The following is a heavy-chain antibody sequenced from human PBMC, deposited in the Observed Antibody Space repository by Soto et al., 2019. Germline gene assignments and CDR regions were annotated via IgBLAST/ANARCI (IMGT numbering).Heavy chain of an antibody. CDR1: GYSFTSYW. J-gene: IGHJ5*02. V-gene: IGHV5-51*01. CDR2: IYPGDSDT. CDR3: AIGYSSSWYRPRNNWFDP. D-gene: IGHD6-13*01. Sequence: PGESLKISCKGSGYSFTSYWIGWVRQMPGKGLEWMGIIYPGDSDTRYSPSFQGQVTISADKSISTAYLQWSSLKASDTAMYYCAIGYSSSWYRPRNNWFDPWGQGTLVTVSS.